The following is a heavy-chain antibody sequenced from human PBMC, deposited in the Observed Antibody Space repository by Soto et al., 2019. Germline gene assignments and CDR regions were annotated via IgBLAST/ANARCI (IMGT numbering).Heavy chain of an antibody. CDR1: GFTFSSYW. CDR3: ARDPPLVSGSYPPGPFDY. J-gene: IGHJ4*02. Sequence: EVQLVESGGGLVQPGGSLRLSCAASGFTFSSYWMSWVRQAPGKGLEWVANIKQDGSEKYYVDSVKGRFTISRDNAKNSLYLQMNSLRAEDTAVYYCARDPPLVSGSYPPGPFDYWGQGTLVTVSS. CDR2: IKQDGSEK. V-gene: IGHV3-7*04. D-gene: IGHD1-26*01.